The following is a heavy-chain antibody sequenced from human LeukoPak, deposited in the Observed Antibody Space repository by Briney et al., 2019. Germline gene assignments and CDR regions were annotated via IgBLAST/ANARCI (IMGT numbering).Heavy chain of an antibody. CDR1: GYTFTSYY. J-gene: IGHJ5*02. V-gene: IGHV1-46*01. D-gene: IGHD5-24*01. Sequence: ASVKVSCKASGYTFTSYYMHWVRQAPGQGLEWMGIINPSGGSTSYAQKFQGRVTMTRDMSTSTVYMELSSLRSEDTAVYYCAAEEMATIRFDPWGQGTLVTVSS. CDR3: AAEEMATIRFDP. CDR2: INPSGGST.